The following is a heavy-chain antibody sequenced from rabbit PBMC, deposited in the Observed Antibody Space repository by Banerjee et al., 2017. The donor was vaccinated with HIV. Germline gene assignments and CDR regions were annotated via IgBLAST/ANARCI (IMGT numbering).Heavy chain of an antibody. J-gene: IGHJ4*01. V-gene: IGHV1S40*01. CDR2: IYTGSWGSP. D-gene: IGHD4-2*01. CDR3: ARDGAGYAGDGDVHRYFDL. Sequence: QSLEESGGDLVKPGASLTLTCTASGFDFSSNAMCWVRQAPGKGLEWIACIYTGSWGSPYYASWAEGRFTISKTSSTTATLQMTSLTAADTATYFCARDGAGYAGDGDVHRYFDLWGQGTLVTVS. CDR1: GFDFSSNA.